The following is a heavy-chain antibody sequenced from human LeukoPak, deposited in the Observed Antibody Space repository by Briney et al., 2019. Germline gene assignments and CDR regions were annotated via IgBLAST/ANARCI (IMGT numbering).Heavy chain of an antibody. CDR1: GFSFSDYN. J-gene: IGHJ4*02. CDR3: ARGRTIFGLLQRRVYYFDY. Sequence: GGSLRLSCAASGFSFSDYNMNWVRQAPGKGLEWLSYIRTSSSTIYYADSVKGRFTISRDNAKNSLYLQMNSLRAEDTAVYYCARGRTIFGLLQRRVYYFDYWGQGTLVTVSS. V-gene: IGHV3-48*01. D-gene: IGHD3-3*01. CDR2: IRTSSSTI.